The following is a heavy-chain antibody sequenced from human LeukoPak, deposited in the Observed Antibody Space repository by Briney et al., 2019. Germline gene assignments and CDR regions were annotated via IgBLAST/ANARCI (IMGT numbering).Heavy chain of an antibody. V-gene: IGHV1-69*05. CDR3: VTEGSPSFYYYYMDV. D-gene: IGHD3-10*01. Sequence: SVKVSCKASGGTFSSYAISWVRQAPGQGLEWMGGIIPIFGTANYAQKFQGRVTITTDESTSTAYMELSSLRSEDTAVYYCVTEGSPSFYYYYMDVWGKGTTVTVSS. CDR2: IIPIFGTA. J-gene: IGHJ6*03. CDR1: GGTFSSYA.